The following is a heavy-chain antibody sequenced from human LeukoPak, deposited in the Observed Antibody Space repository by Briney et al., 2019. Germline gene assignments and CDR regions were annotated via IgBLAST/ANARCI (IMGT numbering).Heavy chain of an antibody. D-gene: IGHD4-11*01. Sequence: ASVKVSCKASGYTFTSYGISWVRQAPGQGLEWMGWISAYNGNTNYAQKLQGRVTMTTDTSTSTAYMELRSLRSDDTAVYYCANTVTSYYYYGMDVWGQGTTVTVSS. CDR2: ISAYNGNT. CDR3: ANTVTSYYYYGMDV. V-gene: IGHV1-18*01. J-gene: IGHJ6*02. CDR1: GYTFTSYG.